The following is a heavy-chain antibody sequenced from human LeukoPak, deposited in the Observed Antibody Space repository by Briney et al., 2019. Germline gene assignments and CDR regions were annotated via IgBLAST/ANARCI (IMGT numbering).Heavy chain of an antibody. V-gene: IGHV1-24*01. J-gene: IGHJ4*02. CDR1: GYTLTELS. CDR3: ATDGRGDYGFDY. CDR2: FDPEDGET. Sequence: ASVKVSCKVSGYTLTELSMHWVRQAPGKGLEWMGGFDPEDGETIYAQKFQGRATMTEDTSTDTAYMELSSLRSEDTAVYYCATDGRGDYGFDYWGQGTLVTVSS. D-gene: IGHD4-17*01.